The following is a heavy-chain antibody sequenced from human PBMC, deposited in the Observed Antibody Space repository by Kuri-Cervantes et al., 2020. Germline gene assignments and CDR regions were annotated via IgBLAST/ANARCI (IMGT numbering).Heavy chain of an antibody. CDR3: ARGDWLLYYFDY. CDR1: GFTFSNFV. J-gene: IGHJ4*02. V-gene: IGHV3-30-3*01. D-gene: IGHD3/OR15-3a*01. CDR2: ISYDGSNK. Sequence: GESLKISCAASGFTFSNFVMHWVRQAPGKGLEWVAVISYDGSNKYYADSVKGRFTISRDNSKNTLYLQMNSLRAEDTAVYYCARGDWLLYYFDYWGQGTLVTDSS.